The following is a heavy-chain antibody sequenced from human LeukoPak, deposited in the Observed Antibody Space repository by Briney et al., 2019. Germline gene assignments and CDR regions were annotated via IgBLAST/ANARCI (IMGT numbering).Heavy chain of an antibody. V-gene: IGHV4-38-2*01. J-gene: IGHJ4*02. Sequence: SETLSLTCAVSGYSISSGYYWGWIRQPPGKGLEWIGSIYHSGSTYYNPSLKSRVTISVDTSKNQFSLKLSSVTAADTAVYYCARTPTTVVTYYFDYWGQGTLDTVSS. CDR2: IYHSGST. D-gene: IGHD4-23*01. CDR3: ARTPTTVVTYYFDY. CDR1: GYSISSGYY.